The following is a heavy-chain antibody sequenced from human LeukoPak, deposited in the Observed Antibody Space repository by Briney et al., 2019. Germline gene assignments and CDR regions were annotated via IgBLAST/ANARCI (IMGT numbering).Heavy chain of an antibody. CDR3: ATNRGSYPRFYYGMDV. D-gene: IGHD1-26*01. V-gene: IGHV1-18*01. J-gene: IGHJ6*02. CDR2: ISAYNGNT. Sequence: ASVKVSCKASGYTFTSYGISWVRQAPGEGLECRGWISAYNGNTNYAQKLQGRVTMTTDTSTSTAYMELRSLRSGDTAVYYCATNRGSYPRFYYGMDVWGQGTTVTVSS. CDR1: GYTFTSYG.